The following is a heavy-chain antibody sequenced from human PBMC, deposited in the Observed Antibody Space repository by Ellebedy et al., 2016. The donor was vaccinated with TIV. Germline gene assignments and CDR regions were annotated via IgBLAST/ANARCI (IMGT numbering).Heavy chain of an antibody. CDR1: GFTFSSYA. D-gene: IGHD3-3*02. J-gene: IGHJ3*02. Sequence: GESLKISXEASGFTFSSYAMRWLRKAPGKELGWVSVFAGRSTTTYYADSVKGRFTISRDNSKNTLFLQMNSLRGDDTARYYCAKISPTHRGAFDIWGQGTMVTVSS. CDR2: FAGRSTTT. CDR3: AKISPTHRGAFDI. V-gene: IGHV3-23*01.